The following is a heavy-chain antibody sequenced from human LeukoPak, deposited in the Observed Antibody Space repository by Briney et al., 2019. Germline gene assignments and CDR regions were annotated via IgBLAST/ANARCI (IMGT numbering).Heavy chain of an antibody. D-gene: IGHD1-26*01. V-gene: IGHV4-59*01. Sequence: SETLSLTCTVSGGSISTYYWSWIRQPPGEGLEWIGSIYYSGTTHSNPSLRSRATISVDTSKNHLSLKVNFVTAADTAVYYCARGASGTLYDAFDIWGQGTMVTVSS. CDR2: IYYSGTT. CDR3: ARGASGTLYDAFDI. J-gene: IGHJ3*02. CDR1: GGSISTYY.